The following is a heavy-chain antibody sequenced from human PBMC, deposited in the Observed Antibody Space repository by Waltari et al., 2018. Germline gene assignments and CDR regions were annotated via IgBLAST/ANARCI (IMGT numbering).Heavy chain of an antibody. D-gene: IGHD4-17*01. CDR2: ISSSSSYI. Sequence: LQLQESGPGLVKPSETLSLTCTVSGGSISSSSYYWGWVRQAPGKGLEWVSSISSSSSYIYYADSVKGRFTISRDNAENSLYLQMNSLRAEDTAVYYCASGYGDYSYFDYWGQGTLVTVSS. J-gene: IGHJ4*02. CDR3: ASGYGDYSYFDY. V-gene: IGHV3-21*01. CDR1: GGSISSSSYY.